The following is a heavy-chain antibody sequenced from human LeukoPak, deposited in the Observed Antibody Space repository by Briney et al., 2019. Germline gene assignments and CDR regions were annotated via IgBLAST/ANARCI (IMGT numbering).Heavy chain of an antibody. D-gene: IGHD1-26*01. Sequence: ASVKVSCKASGYIFTGYYMHWVRQAPGQGLEWMGWINPNSGGTNYAQKLQGRVTMTTDTSTSTAYMELRSLRSDDTAVYYCAREWVVGAPSPYRGQGTLVTVSS. CDR2: INPNSGGT. CDR3: AREWVVGAPSPY. V-gene: IGHV1-2*02. J-gene: IGHJ4*02. CDR1: GYIFTGYY.